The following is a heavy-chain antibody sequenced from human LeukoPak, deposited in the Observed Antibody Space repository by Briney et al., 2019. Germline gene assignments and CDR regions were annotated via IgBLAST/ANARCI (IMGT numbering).Heavy chain of an antibody. CDR3: PKGAGAYSVVTAIFLFDY. Sequence: GGSLRLSCAASGFTFSSFAMSCVRQARGKGLERVAAINGSGWSTYYADYVRRRFTLARHNSKNTMYLQMNSLRAEDTAVYHCPKGAGAYSVVTAIFLFDYWGQGTLVTVSS. J-gene: IGHJ4*02. CDR2: INGSGWST. D-gene: IGHD2-21*02. V-gene: IGHV3-23*01. CDR1: GFTFSSFA.